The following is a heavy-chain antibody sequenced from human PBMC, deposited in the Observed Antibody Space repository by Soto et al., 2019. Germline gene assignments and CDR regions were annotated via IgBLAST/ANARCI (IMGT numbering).Heavy chain of an antibody. Sequence: SVKVSCKASGGTFSSYAISWVRQAPGQGLEWMGGIIPIFGTANYAQKFQGRVTITADESTSTAYMELSSLRSEDTAVYYCARSPRIAAAGASSFSYYFDYWGQGTLVTVSS. V-gene: IGHV1-69*13. J-gene: IGHJ4*02. CDR2: IIPIFGTA. CDR3: ARSPRIAAAGASSFSYYFDY. CDR1: GGTFSSYA. D-gene: IGHD6-13*01.